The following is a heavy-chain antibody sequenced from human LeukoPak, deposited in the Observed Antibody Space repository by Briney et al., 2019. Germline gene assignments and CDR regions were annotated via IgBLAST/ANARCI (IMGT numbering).Heavy chain of an antibody. CDR2: IYFSGGT. V-gene: IGHV4-39*01. D-gene: IGHD3-22*01. Sequence: SETLSLTCTVSGGSISSSSYYWGWIRQPPGKGLEWIGSIYFSGGTYYNASLKSRVTISVDTSKNQFSLKLSSVTAADTAVYFCARGPYSYDSSGAFDIWGQGTMVTVSS. CDR3: ARGPYSYDSSGAFDI. CDR1: GGSISSSSYY. J-gene: IGHJ3*02.